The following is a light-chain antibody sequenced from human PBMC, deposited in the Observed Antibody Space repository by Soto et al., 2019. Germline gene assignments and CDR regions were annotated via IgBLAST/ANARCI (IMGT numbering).Light chain of an antibody. J-gene: IGKJ4*01. CDR3: QQYITSPPRLT. Sequence: EIVLTQSPATLSLSPGERATLTCRASQSVSRTYLTWYQHKPGQAPRLLVFDVSTRATGIPDRLSGSGSGTDFTLTISRLEPEDFAVYYCQQYITSPPRLTFGGGTRVEMK. CDR2: DVS. V-gene: IGKV3-20*01. CDR1: QSVSRTY.